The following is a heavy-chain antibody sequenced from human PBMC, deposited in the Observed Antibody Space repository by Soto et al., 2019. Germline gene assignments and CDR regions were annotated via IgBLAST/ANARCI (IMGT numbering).Heavy chain of an antibody. J-gene: IGHJ6*02. CDR3: ASSIVVVPEIPIYGMDV. CDR2: IIPIFGTA. D-gene: IGHD2-2*01. V-gene: IGHV1-69*13. Sequence: GASVKVSCKASGGTFSSYAISWVRQAPGQGLEWMGGIIPIFGTANYAQKFQGRVTITADESTSTAYMELSSLRSEDTAVYYCASSIVVVPEIPIYGMDVWGQGNTVTVSS. CDR1: GGTFSSYA.